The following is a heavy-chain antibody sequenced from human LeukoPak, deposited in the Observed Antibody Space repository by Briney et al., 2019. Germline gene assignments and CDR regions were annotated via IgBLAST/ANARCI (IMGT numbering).Heavy chain of an antibody. D-gene: IGHD5-18*01. CDR2: ISSSSSTI. V-gene: IGHV3-48*01. Sequence: GGSLRLSCAASGFTFSSYSMNWVRQAPGKGLEWVSYISSSSSTIYYADSVKGRFTISRDNAKNSLYLQMNSLRAEDTAVHYCARDPSRGLIQLWSFFDYWGQGTLVTVSS. CDR1: GFTFSSYS. CDR3: ARDPSRGLIQLWSFFDY. J-gene: IGHJ4*02.